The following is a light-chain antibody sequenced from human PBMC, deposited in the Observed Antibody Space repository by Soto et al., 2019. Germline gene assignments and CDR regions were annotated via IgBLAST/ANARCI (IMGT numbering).Light chain of an antibody. CDR3: SSYTSISTYV. Sequence: QSVLTQPASVSGSPGQSITISCTGTSSDVGGYNYVSWYQQHPGKAPKLMIYDVSNRPSGVSNRFSGSKSGNTASLTISGLQAEVEADYYCSSYTSISTYVFGTGTKVTVL. V-gene: IGLV2-14*01. J-gene: IGLJ1*01. CDR1: SSDVGGYNY. CDR2: DVS.